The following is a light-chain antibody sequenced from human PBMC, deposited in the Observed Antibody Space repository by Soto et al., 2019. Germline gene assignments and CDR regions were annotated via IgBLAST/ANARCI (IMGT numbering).Light chain of an antibody. CDR2: EAS. CDR1: SSDVGGYNL. J-gene: IGLJ3*02. CDR3: CSYAGSSTLV. V-gene: IGLV2-23*01. Sequence: QSALTQPASVSGSPGQSITISCTGTSSDVGGYNLVSWYQQHPGKAPKLMIYEASKRPSGVSNRFSGSRSGNPASLTISGLQAEDEADYHCCSYAGSSTLVFGGGTKLTVL.